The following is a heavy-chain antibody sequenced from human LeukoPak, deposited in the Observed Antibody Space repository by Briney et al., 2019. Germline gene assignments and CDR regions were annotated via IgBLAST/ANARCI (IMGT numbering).Heavy chain of an antibody. D-gene: IGHD6-19*01. Sequence: GGSLRLSCAASGFTFSSYALSWVRQAPGKGLEWFSAISGGSGSSTYYADAVKGRFTISRDNSKTTLYLEMNSLRADDTAVYYCAKGSSSRWPYFFYNWGQGTLVTVSS. V-gene: IGHV3-23*01. CDR3: AKGSSSRWPYFFYN. CDR1: GFTFSSYA. J-gene: IGHJ4*02. CDR2: ISGGSGSST.